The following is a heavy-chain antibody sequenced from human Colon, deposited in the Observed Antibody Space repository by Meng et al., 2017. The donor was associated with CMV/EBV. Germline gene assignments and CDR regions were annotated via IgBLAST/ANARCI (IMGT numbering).Heavy chain of an antibody. V-gene: IGHV1-8*01. J-gene: IGHJ4*02. Sequence: ASVKVSCKASGYTFTTYDINWVRQAPGQGLEWMGWMNPQSGGTAYAQKLQGRVTMTRDTSITTAYLELRNLTSEDTAVYFCARGRVTTEGGRSWGQGTLVTVSS. CDR3: ARGRVTTEGGRS. CDR2: MNPQSGGT. D-gene: IGHD2-21*02. CDR1: GYTFTTYD.